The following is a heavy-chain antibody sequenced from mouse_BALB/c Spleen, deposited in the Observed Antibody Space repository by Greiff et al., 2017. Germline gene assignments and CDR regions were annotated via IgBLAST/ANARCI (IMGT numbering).Heavy chain of an antibody. Sequence: QVQLKQSGPGLVQPSQSLSITCTVSGFSLTSYGVHWVRQSPGKGLEWLGVIWRGGSTDYNAAFISRLSISKDNSKSQVFFKMNSLQANDTATYYCARNRGNYFYYYAMDYWGQGTSVTVAS. CDR1: GFSLTSYG. CDR3: ARNRGNYFYYYAMDY. V-gene: IGHV2-2*02. J-gene: IGHJ4*01. CDR2: IWRGGST. D-gene: IGHD2-1*01.